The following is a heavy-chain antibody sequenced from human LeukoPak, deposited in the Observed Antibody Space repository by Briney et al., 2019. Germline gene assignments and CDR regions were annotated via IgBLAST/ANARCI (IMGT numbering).Heavy chain of an antibody. CDR3: ARSEGYSSSWYASPFDY. D-gene: IGHD6-13*01. CDR2: ISYDGSNK. Sequence: GGSLRLSCAASGFTFSSYAMHWVRQAPGKGLEWVAVISYDGSNKYYADSVKGRFTISRDNAKNSLYLQMNSLRAEDTAVYYCARSEGYSSSWYASPFDYWGQGTLVTVSS. CDR1: GFTFSSYA. J-gene: IGHJ4*02. V-gene: IGHV3-30-3*01.